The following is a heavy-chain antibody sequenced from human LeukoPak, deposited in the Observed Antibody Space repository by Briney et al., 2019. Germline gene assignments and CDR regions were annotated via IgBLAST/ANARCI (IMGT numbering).Heavy chain of an antibody. CDR2: IKTDGSGT. J-gene: IGHJ4*02. CDR1: GFNFRDHW. CDR3: AKDAGEVSQFWEQWLTYYFDY. D-gene: IGHD6-19*01. V-gene: IGHV3-7*03. Sequence: PGGSLRLSCAASGFNFRDHWMDWVRQAPGKGLEWEGHIKTDGSGTYYADSLKGRFTISRDNSKNTLYLQMNSLRAEDTAVYYCAKDAGEVSQFWEQWLTYYFDYWGQGTLVTVSS.